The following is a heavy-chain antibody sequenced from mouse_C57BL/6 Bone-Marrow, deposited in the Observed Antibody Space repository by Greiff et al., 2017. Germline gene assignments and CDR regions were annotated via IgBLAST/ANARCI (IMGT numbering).Heavy chain of an antibody. CDR1: GFTFTSYW. Sequence: QVQLQQPGAELVMPGASVKLSCKASGFTFTSYWMHWVKQRPGQGLEWIGEIGPSDSYTNYNQKFKGKSTLTVDKSSSTAYMQLSSLTSEDSAVYYCASGPWDAMDYWGQGTSVTVSS. CDR2: IGPSDSYT. J-gene: IGHJ4*01. CDR3: ASGPWDAMDY. D-gene: IGHD4-1*01. V-gene: IGHV1-69*01.